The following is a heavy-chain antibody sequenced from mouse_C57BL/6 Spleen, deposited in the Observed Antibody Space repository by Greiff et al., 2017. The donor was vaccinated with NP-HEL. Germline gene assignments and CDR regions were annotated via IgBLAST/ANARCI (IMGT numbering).Heavy chain of an antibody. D-gene: IGHD2-4*01. Sequence: VQLQQSGAELARPGASVKLSCKASGYTFKSYGISWVKQRTGQGLEWIGEIYPRSGNTYYNEKFKGKATLTADKSSSTAYMELRSLSSEDSAVYFCARKEDYDYFYFDYWGQGTTLTVSS. CDR3: ARKEDYDYFYFDY. CDR2: IYPRSGNT. V-gene: IGHV1-81*01. J-gene: IGHJ2*01. CDR1: GYTFKSYG.